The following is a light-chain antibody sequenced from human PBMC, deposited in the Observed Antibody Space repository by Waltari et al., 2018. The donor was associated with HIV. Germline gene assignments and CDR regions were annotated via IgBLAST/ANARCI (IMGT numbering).Light chain of an antibody. Sequence: DIRMTQSPSTLSAFIGDRVTIRCRASQNIGNFLAWYQQKPGKAPKVLISLASSRERGVPIRFSGSGSGSDFSLTISGLQYEDFATYYCQQFETYYIFGQGTRLE. V-gene: IGKV1-5*03. CDR2: LAS. J-gene: IGKJ2*01. CDR3: QQFETYYI. CDR1: QNIGNF.